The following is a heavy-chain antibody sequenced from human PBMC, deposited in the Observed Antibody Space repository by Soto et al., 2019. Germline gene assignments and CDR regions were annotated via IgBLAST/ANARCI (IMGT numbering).Heavy chain of an antibody. CDR3: ARNYYDSSDRDYLDY. V-gene: IGHV1-2*02. CDR2: INPITGGT. CDR1: GYIFTAYS. D-gene: IGHD3-22*01. Sequence: GASVKVSCKASGYIFTAYSIHWVRQAPGQGLEWMGWINPITGGTNYAPKFQGRVTMTRDTSITTAYMELSRLRSDDTAVYYCARNYYDSSDRDYLDYWGQGTPVTVSS. J-gene: IGHJ4*02.